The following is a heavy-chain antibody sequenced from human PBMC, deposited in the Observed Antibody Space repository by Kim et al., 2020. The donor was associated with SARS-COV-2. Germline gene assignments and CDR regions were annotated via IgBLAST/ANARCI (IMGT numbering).Heavy chain of an antibody. D-gene: IGHD5-18*01. J-gene: IGHJ4*02. CDR3: AKDTYGYSYGYFDY. Sequence: ADSVKGRFTISRDNSENTLYLQMTSLRADDTAVYYCAKDTYGYSYGYFDYWGQGTLVTVSS. V-gene: IGHV3-23*01.